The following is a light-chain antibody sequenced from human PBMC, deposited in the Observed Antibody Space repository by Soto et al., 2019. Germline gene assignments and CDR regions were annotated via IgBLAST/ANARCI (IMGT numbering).Light chain of an antibody. Sequence: DIQMTQSPSTLAGSVGDRFTITCRASQTISSWLAWYQQKPGKAPKLLIYKASTLKSGVPSRFSGSGSGTDFTLTISSLQPEDFATYYCQQLNSYPITFGQGTRLEI. V-gene: IGKV1-5*03. CDR3: QQLNSYPIT. CDR2: KAS. J-gene: IGKJ5*01. CDR1: QTISSW.